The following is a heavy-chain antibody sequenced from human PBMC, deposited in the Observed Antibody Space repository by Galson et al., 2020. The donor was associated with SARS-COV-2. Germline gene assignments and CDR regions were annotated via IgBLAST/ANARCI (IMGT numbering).Heavy chain of an antibody. Sequence: TLSLTCTVSGDSISSPSYYWGWIRQTPGKGLEWLASIYYSGNTYRNPSLKSRVTISVDTSKNQFSLKMNSVTTADTAIYYCARGGALSVEQQLVPFHHWGQGTLVTVSS. CDR2: IYYSGNT. V-gene: IGHV4-39*07. J-gene: IGHJ1*01. CDR3: ARGGALSVEQQLVPFHH. CDR1: GDSISSPSYY. D-gene: IGHD6-13*01.